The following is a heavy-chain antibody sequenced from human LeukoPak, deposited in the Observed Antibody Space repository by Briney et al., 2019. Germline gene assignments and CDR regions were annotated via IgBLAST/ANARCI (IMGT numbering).Heavy chain of an antibody. CDR1: GGSITSANW. J-gene: IGHJ6*04. CDR3: ARDANGSDLHYYRMDV. V-gene: IGHV4-4*02. D-gene: IGHD6-25*01. Sequence: SGTLSLTCAVSGGSITSANWWSWVRQSPGKGLEWIGEIYHTGNTNYNPSLNSRVSISLDTSKNQFSLRLTSVTAADTAVYFCARDANGSDLHYYRMDVWGKGTTVTVSS. CDR2: IYHTGNT.